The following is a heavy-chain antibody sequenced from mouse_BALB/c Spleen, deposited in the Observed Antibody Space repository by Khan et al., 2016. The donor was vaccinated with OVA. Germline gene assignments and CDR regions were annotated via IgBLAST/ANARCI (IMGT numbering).Heavy chain of an antibody. J-gene: IGHJ1*01. V-gene: IGHV2-9*02. CDR2: IWTGGST. CDR3: ARNYDNYVEYFDV. CDR1: GFSLISYG. D-gene: IGHD2-1*01. Sequence: QVQLKESGPGLVAPSQSLSITCTVSGFSLISYGIHWVRQPPGKGLEWLGIIWTGGSTNYNSALMSRLSISKDNSKSQVFLKMNSLQIDDTDMYYCARNYDNYVEYFDVWGAGTTVTVSS.